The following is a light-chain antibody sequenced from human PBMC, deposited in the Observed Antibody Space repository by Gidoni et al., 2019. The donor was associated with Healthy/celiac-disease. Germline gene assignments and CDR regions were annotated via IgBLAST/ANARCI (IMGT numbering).Light chain of an antibody. Sequence: EIVLTQSPATLSLSPGERATLSCRASKSVSSYLAWYQQKPGQAPRLLIYDASNRATGIPARFSGSGSGTDFTLTISSLEPEDFAVYYCQQRSNWPRMYTFGQGTKLEIK. CDR1: KSVSSY. J-gene: IGKJ2*01. CDR3: QQRSNWPRMYT. V-gene: IGKV3-11*01. CDR2: DAS.